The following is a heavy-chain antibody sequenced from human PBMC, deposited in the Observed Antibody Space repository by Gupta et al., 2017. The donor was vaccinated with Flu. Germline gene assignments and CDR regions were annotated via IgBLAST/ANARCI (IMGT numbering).Heavy chain of an antibody. CDR1: GVPIGSNY. V-gene: IGHV4-4*07. D-gene: IGHD2-15*01. J-gene: IGHJ5*02. CDR3: ARADIKMGWFDP. Sequence: QVPLPESGPGLVTPSETLSLTCTVSGVPIGSNYWTWIRQPAGKGLEWVGRIYTNETTNYNPSLKSRVTMSVDTSKNQFSLKLTSVTAADTAVDDGARADIKMGWFDPWGQGTRVIVSS. CDR2: IYTNETT.